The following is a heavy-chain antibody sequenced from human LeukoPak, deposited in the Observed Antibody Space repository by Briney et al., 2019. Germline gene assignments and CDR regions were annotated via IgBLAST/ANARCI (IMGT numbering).Heavy chain of an antibody. D-gene: IGHD3-3*01. CDR2: IYYSGST. CDR3: ARVIDYDFWSGYQPHDAFDI. J-gene: IGHJ3*02. V-gene: IGHV4-39*07. Sequence: SETLSLTCTVSGGSISSSSYYWGWIRQPPGQGLEWIGSIYYSGSTYYNPSLKSRVTISLDTSKNQFSLKLSSVTAADTAVYYCARVIDYDFWSGYQPHDAFDIWGQGTMVTVSS. CDR1: GGSISSSSYY.